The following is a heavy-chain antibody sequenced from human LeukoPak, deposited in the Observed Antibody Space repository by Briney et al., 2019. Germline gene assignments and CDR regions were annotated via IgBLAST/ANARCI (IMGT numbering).Heavy chain of an antibody. Sequence: SGTLSLTCTVSGGSISSYYWNWIRQPPGKGLEWIGYIYYSGSTNYNPSLKSRVTISVDTSKNQFSLKLSSVTAADTAVYYCARESATGTTSGAFDIWGQGTMVTVSS. J-gene: IGHJ3*02. CDR2: IYYSGST. D-gene: IGHD1-1*01. V-gene: IGHV4-59*01. CDR1: GGSISSYY. CDR3: ARESATGTTSGAFDI.